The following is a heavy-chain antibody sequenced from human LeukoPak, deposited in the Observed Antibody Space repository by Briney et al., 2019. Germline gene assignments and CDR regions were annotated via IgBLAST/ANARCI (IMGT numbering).Heavy chain of an antibody. J-gene: IGHJ3*02. CDR3: ARGSPTHFYGSGTFYKSRGQLNT. CDR2: INAGNGNT. Sequence: ASVKVSCKASGYTFTSYAMHWVRQAPGQRLEWMGWINAGNGNTKYSQEFQGRVTITRDTSASTAYMELSSLRSKDMAVYYCARGSPTHFYGSGTFYKSRGQLNTWGQGTMVTVSS. D-gene: IGHD3-10*01. CDR1: GYTFTSYA. V-gene: IGHV1-3*03.